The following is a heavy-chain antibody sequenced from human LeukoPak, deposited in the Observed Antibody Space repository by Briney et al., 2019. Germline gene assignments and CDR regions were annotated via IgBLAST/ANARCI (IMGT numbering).Heavy chain of an antibody. CDR1: GFTFSSYA. CDR3: ARDDGRPDGYPKGNRFDY. V-gene: IGHV3-23*01. Sequence: GGSLRLSCAASGFTFSSYAMSWVRQAPGKGLEWVSAISGSGGSTYYADSVKGRFTISRDNSRNTLYLQMNSLRAEDTAVYYCARDDGRPDGYPKGNRFDYWGQGTLVTVSS. J-gene: IGHJ4*02. D-gene: IGHD5-24*01. CDR2: ISGSGGST.